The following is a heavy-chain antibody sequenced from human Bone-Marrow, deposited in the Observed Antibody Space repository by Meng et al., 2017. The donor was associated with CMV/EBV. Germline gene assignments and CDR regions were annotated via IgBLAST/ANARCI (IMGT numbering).Heavy chain of an antibody. J-gene: IGHJ4*02. Sequence: QVQLVESGGGVVQPGRSLRLSCAASGFTFSSYAMHWVRQAPGKGLEWVAVISYDGSNKYYADSVKGRFTISRDNSKNTLYLQMNSLRAEDTAVYYCARGLVLGYWGQGTLVTVSS. CDR2: ISYDGSNK. CDR3: ARGLVLGY. V-gene: IGHV3-30*14. D-gene: IGHD6-19*01. CDR1: GFTFSSYA.